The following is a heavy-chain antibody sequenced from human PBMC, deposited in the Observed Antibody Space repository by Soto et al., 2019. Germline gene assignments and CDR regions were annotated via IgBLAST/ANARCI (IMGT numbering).Heavy chain of an antibody. J-gene: IGHJ6*02. Sequence: ASVKVSCKASGYTFTSYGISWVRQAPGQGLEWMGWISAYNGNTNYAQKLQGRVTMTTDTSTSTAYMELRSLRSDDTAVYYCARWGLVVVDRMHWGNYYGMDVWGQGTTVTVSS. D-gene: IGHD2-15*01. V-gene: IGHV1-18*01. CDR2: ISAYNGNT. CDR3: ARWGLVVVDRMHWGNYYGMDV. CDR1: GYTFTSYG.